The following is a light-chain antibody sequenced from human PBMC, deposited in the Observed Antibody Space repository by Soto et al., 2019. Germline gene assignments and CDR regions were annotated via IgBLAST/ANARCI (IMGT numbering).Light chain of an antibody. Sequence: EIVLKQSPATLSLSPGERATLSCRASQSVNIYLGWYQQRPGQAPRLLIYDASTRATGIPARFSGSGSETEFTLTISSLEPEDFGVYYCQQYNNWPYTFGQGTKLEIK. CDR3: QQYNNWPYT. V-gene: IGKV3-11*01. J-gene: IGKJ2*01. CDR1: QSVNIY. CDR2: DAS.